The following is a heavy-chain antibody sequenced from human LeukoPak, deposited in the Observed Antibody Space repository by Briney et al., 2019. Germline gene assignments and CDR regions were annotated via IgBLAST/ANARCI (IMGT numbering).Heavy chain of an antibody. CDR3: ARDIMAAAGTFEEGEYFQH. J-gene: IGHJ1*01. V-gene: IGHV3-48*04. CDR1: GFTFSSYS. D-gene: IGHD6-13*01. Sequence: GGSLRLSCAASGFTFSSYSMDWVRQAPGKGLEWVSYISSSSTIYYADSVKGRFTISRDNAKNSLYLQMNSLRAEDTAVYYCARDIMAAAGTFEEGEYFQHWGRGTLVTVSS. CDR2: ISSSSTI.